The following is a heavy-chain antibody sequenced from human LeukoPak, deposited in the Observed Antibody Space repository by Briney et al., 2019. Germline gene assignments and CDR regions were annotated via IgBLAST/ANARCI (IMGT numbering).Heavy chain of an antibody. J-gene: IGHJ5*02. D-gene: IGHD2-2*01. CDR2: INHSGST. CDR1: GGSFSGYY. Sequence: KPSETLSLTCAVYGGSFSGYYWSWIRQPPGKGLEWIGEINHSGSTNYNPSLKSRVTISVDTSKNRFSLKLSSVTAADTAVYYCARRRYCSSTSCLYGGWFDPWGQGTLVTVSS. V-gene: IGHV4-34*01. CDR3: ARRRYCSSTSCLYGGWFDP.